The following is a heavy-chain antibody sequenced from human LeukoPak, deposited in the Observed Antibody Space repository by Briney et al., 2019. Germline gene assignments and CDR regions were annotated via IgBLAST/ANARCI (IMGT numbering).Heavy chain of an antibody. CDR2: IYYSGST. D-gene: IGHD6-25*01. V-gene: IGHV4-59*12. CDR3: ARVSATPPHYYFFYMDV. CDR1: GVSISSYY. Sequence: SETLSLTCTVSGVSISSYYWSWIRQPPGKGLEWIGYIYYSGSTNYNPSLKSRVTISVDTSKNHLSLKVTSVTAADTAIYYCARVSATPPHYYFFYMDVWGKGTTVTVSS. J-gene: IGHJ6*03.